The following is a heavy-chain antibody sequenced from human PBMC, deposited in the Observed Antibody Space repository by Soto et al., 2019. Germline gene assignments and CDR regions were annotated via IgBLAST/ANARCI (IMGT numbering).Heavy chain of an antibody. V-gene: IGHV1-2*02. D-gene: IGHD1-26*01. CDR1: GFTFTVYY. CDR2: INPKSGGT. Sequence: VQLLQSGGGLVQPGGSLRLSCEASGFTFTVYYMHWVRQAPGQGLEWMGWINPKSGGTMYPQKFQGRVTMTWDTSISTAYMALTRLRSDDTAVYYCARDLAKGGGSAGFDYWGQGTLVTVSS. J-gene: IGHJ4*02. CDR3: ARDLAKGGGSAGFDY.